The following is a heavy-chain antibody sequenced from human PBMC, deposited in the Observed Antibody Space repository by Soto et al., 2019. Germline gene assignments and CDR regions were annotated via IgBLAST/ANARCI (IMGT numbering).Heavy chain of an antibody. D-gene: IGHD3-3*01. CDR3: ARALDYDSLSGYLHDGFDI. CDR1: GYTFTSYG. V-gene: IGHV1-3*01. J-gene: IGHJ3*02. CDR2: INAASGDR. Sequence: QVQLVQSGAEVKKPGASVKVSCKASGYTFTSYGMHWVRQAPGQRPEWLGWINAASGDRKYPQNFQGRVTITRDTSASTGYMELSSLKSEDTAVYYCARALDYDSLSGYLHDGFDIWGQGTTVTVSS.